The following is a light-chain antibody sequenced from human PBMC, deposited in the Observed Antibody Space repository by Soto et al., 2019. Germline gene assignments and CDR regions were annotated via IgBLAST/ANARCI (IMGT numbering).Light chain of an antibody. CDR2: NNN. CDR1: SSNIGSHV. CDR3: AVWDDSLDGWV. Sequence: QSVLTQPPSASGTPGQRVTISCSGSSSNIGSHVVYWYQQLAGTAPKLLMYNNNQRPSGVPDRFSGSKSGTSASLAISGLQSKDEADYNCAVWDDSLDGWVFGGGTKVTVL. V-gene: IGLV1-44*01. J-gene: IGLJ3*02.